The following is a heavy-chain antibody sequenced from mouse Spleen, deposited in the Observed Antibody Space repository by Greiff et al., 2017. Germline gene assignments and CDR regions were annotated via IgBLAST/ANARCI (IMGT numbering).Heavy chain of an antibody. Sequence: EVQGVESGTVLARPGASVKMSCKTSGYTFTSYWMHWVKQRPGQGLEWIGAIYPGNSDTSYNQKFKGKAKLTAVTSASTAYMELSSLTNEDSAVYYCTRGGWLLREYAMDYWGQGTSVTVSS. D-gene: IGHD2-3*01. V-gene: IGHV1-5*01. CDR3: TRGGWLLREYAMDY. CDR1: GYTFTSYW. J-gene: IGHJ4*01. CDR2: IYPGNSDT.